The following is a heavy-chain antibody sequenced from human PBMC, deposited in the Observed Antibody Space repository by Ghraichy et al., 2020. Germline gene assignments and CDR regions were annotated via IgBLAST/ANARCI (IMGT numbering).Heavy chain of an antibody. D-gene: IGHD1-26*01. CDR2: IYYSGST. V-gene: IGHV4-39*01. J-gene: IGHJ6*03. CDR3: ARVGKWELLTYYYYYMDV. CDR1: GGSISSSSYY. Sequence: SQTLSLTCTVSGGSISSSSYYWGWIRQPPGKGLEWIGSIYYSGSTYYNPSLKSRVTISVDTSKNQFSLKLSSVTAADTAVYYCARVGKWELLTYYYYYMDVWDKGTTVTVSS.